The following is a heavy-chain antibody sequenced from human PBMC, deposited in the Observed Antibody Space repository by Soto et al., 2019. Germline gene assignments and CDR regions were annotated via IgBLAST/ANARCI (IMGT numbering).Heavy chain of an antibody. CDR3: ARALGYAFDI. D-gene: IGHD7-27*01. CDR1: GVTFSSYA. J-gene: IGHJ3*02. CDR2: ISSNGGST. V-gene: IGHV3-64*01. Sequence: PGGSLRLSCAASGVTFSSYAMHWVRQAPGKGLEYVSAISSNGGSTYYANSVKGRFTISRDNSKNTLYLQMGSLRAEDMAVYYCARALGYAFDIWGQGTMVTVSS.